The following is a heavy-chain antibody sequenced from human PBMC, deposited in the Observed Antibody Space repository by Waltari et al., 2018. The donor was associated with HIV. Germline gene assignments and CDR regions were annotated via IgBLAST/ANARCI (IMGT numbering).Heavy chain of an antibody. V-gene: IGHV1-8*01. CDR2: MNPTSGNT. CDR3: ARVFDISGHNPLGY. D-gene: IGHD2-8*01. CDR1: DYPFTSYD. Sequence: QVRLVQSGPEVKKPGASVKVSCKASDYPFTSYDINWVRQAAGQGLEWMGWMNPTSGNTGYPQKFQGRLTMTRNTSINTAYMELSSLSFDDTAVYYCARVFDISGHNPLGYWGQGTLVTVSS. J-gene: IGHJ4*02.